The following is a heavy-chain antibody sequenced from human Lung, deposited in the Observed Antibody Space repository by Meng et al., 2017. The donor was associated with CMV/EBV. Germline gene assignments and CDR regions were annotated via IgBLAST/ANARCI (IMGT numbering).Heavy chain of an antibody. CDR2: ISAYDGDI. CDR1: GYTFINYG. D-gene: IGHD3-10*01. V-gene: IGHV1-18*01. Sequence: KASGYTFINYGMNWVRQAPGQGLEWMGWISAYDGDIKYAQKFQGRVTMTTDTSTSTAYMELRRLKSDDTAVYYCARDASNYYASGSGYWGQGTLVTVSS. J-gene: IGHJ4*02. CDR3: ARDASNYYASGSGY.